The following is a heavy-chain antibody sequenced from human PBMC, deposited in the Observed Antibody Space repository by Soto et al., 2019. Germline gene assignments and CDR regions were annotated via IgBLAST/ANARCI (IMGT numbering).Heavy chain of an antibody. V-gene: IGHV1-18*01. CDR3: ATEYSGYDAFDD. CDR1: GYTFTSYG. Sequence: ASVKVSCKASGYTFTSYGISWVRQAPGQGLEWMGWISAYNGNTNYAQKLQGRVTMTTDTSTSTAYMELRSLRSDDTAVYYCATEYSGYDAFDDWGQGTRVTVSS. J-gene: IGHJ4*02. D-gene: IGHD5-12*01. CDR2: ISAYNGNT.